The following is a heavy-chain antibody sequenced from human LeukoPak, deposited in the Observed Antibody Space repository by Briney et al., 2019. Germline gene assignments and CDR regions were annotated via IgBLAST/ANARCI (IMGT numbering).Heavy chain of an antibody. J-gene: IGHJ4*02. CDR3: AREGGYCSSTTCYNYFDY. V-gene: IGHV1-2*02. CDR1: GYSFTGYY. CDR2: ISPNSGGT. D-gene: IGHD2-2*02. Sequence: ASVKVSCKASGYSFTGYYMHWVRQAPGQGLEWMGWISPNSGGTNYAQKFQGRVTMTRDTSISTAYMELSSLRSDDTAVYYCAREGGYCSSTTCYNYFDYWGQGTLVTVSS.